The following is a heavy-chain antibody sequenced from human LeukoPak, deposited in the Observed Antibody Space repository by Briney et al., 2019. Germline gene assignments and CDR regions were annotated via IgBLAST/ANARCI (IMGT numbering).Heavy chain of an antibody. Sequence: GGSLRLSCAASGFTFSSHSMNWVRQAPGKGLEWVSGLSSDSNHIDYADSVKGRFTISRDNANNYLYLQMNSLRPEDTGLYYCVRSRVRGDPFDPWGQGTLVTVSS. D-gene: IGHD3-10*01. CDR1: GFTFSSHS. CDR2: LSSDSNHI. V-gene: IGHV3-9*01. CDR3: VRSRVRGDPFDP. J-gene: IGHJ5*02.